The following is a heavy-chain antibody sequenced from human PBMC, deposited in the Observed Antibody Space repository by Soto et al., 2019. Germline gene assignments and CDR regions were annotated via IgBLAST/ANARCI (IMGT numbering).Heavy chain of an antibody. CDR1: GFTFSTYP. CDR2: ISSSSVYI. V-gene: IGHV3-21*01. D-gene: IGHD2-15*01. J-gene: IGHJ4*02. Sequence: EVQLVESGGGLVRPGGSLRLSCAASGFTFSTYPMHWVRQAPGKGLQWVSSISSSSVYIYYADSMKGRFTISRDNAKKSLYLQMNSLSAEDTAVYYCASGVVVPAARFDSWGQGTLVTVSS. CDR3: ASGVVVPAARFDS.